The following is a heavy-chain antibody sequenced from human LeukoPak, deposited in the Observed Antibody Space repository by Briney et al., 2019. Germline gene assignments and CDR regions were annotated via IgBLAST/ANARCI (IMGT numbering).Heavy chain of an antibody. CDR3: ARDRPFRFDP. J-gene: IGHJ5*02. V-gene: IGHV1-69*06. Sequence: SVKVSCKASGGTFSSYAISWVRQAPGQGLEWMGGIIPIFGTANYAQKFRGRVTITADKSTSTAYMELSSLRSEDTAVYYCARDRPFRFDPWGQGTLVTVSS. CDR2: IIPIFGTA. CDR1: GGTFSSYA.